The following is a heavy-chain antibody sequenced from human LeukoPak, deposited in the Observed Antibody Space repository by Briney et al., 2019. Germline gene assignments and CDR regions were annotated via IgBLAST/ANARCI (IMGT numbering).Heavy chain of an antibody. CDR2: IYYSGST. D-gene: IGHD5-24*01. CDR3: ARGDGYNLADY. V-gene: IGHV4-59*08. J-gene: IGHJ4*02. CDR1: GGSISSYY. Sequence: ASETLSLTCTVPGGSISSYYWSWIRQPPGKGLEWIGYIYYSGSTNYNPSLKSRVTISVDTSKNQFSLKLSSVTAADTAVYYCARGDGYNLADYWGQGTLVTVSS.